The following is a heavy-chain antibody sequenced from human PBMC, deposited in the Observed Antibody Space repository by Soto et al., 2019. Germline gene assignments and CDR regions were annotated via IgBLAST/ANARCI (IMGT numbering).Heavy chain of an antibody. CDR2: IYSGGST. Sequence: GGSLRLSCAASGFTVSSNYMSWVRQAPGKGLEWVSVIYSGGSTYYADSVKGRFTISRHNSKNTLYLQMNSLRAEDTAVYYCARVAVYSSSWPPWAFDIWGQGTMVTVSS. CDR3: ARVAVYSSSWPPWAFDI. D-gene: IGHD6-13*01. J-gene: IGHJ3*02. V-gene: IGHV3-53*04. CDR1: GFTVSSNY.